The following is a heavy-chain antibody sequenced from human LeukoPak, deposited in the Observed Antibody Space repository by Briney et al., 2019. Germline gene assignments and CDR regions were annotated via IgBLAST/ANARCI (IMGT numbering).Heavy chain of an antibody. CDR2: INPSGDST. CDR3: ATAPVGNSVTFLEH. Sequence: ASVKVSCKASGYTFTTYYMHWVRQAPGQGLEWMGIINPSGDSTSYAPKLQGRVTMTRDTSTSTVYMELNSLRSEDTAMYYCATAPVGNSVTFLEHWGQGTLVTVSS. V-gene: IGHV1-46*04. D-gene: IGHD3-3*01. J-gene: IGHJ1*01. CDR1: GYTFTTYY.